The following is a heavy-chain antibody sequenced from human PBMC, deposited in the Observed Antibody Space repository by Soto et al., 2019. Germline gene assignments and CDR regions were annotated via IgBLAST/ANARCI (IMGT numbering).Heavy chain of an antibody. CDR3: AKTTDGWFSAFDI. CDR1: GFVFSSYA. D-gene: IGHD6-19*01. V-gene: IGHV3-23*01. J-gene: IGHJ3*02. Sequence: EVQLLESGGGLVQPGGSLRLSCAASGFVFSSYAMSWVRQAPGKGLEWVSAISGSGTTAYYADSVKGRFIFSRDNPKNTMYLQMSSLRAEDTAVYFCAKTTDGWFSAFDIWGQGTVVTVSS. CDR2: ISGSGTTA.